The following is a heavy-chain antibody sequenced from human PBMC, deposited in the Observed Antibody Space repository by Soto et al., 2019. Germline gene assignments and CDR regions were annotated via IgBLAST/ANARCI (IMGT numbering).Heavy chain of an antibody. V-gene: IGHV3-53*01. CDR2: IGSGGST. Sequence: GGSLRLSCAASGFTVSSKYMTWVRQAPGKGLEWVSIIGSGGSTYYADSVKGRFTISRDNSKNTLYLQMNSLRAEDTAVYYCAKGDYVWGSYRYSPFHDAFDIWGQGTMVTVSS. D-gene: IGHD3-16*02. J-gene: IGHJ3*02. CDR1: GFTVSSKY. CDR3: AKGDYVWGSYRYSPFHDAFDI.